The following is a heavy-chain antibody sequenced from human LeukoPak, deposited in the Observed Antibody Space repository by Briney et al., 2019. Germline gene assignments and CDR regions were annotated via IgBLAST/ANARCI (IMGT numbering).Heavy chain of an antibody. Sequence: ASVKVSCKASGYTFTSYGISWMRQAPGQGLEWMGWISAYNGNTNYAQKLQGRVTMTTDTSTSTAYMELRSLRSDDTAVYYCARGLRATYYYDSSSTAFDYWGQGTLVTVSS. V-gene: IGHV1-18*01. J-gene: IGHJ4*02. D-gene: IGHD3-22*01. CDR3: ARGLRATYYYDSSSTAFDY. CDR2: ISAYNGNT. CDR1: GYTFTSYG.